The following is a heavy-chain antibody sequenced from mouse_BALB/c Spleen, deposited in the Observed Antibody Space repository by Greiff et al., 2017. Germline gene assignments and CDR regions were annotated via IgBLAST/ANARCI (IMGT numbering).Heavy chain of an antibody. CDR2: INSNGGST. V-gene: IGHV5-6-2*01. Sequence: EVQGVESGGGLVKLGGSLKLSCAASGFTFSSYYMSWVRQTPEKRLELVAAINSNGGSTYYPDTVKGRFTISRDNAKNTLYLQMSSLKSEDTALYYCARAYYERGFAYWGQGTLVTVSA. D-gene: IGHD2-10*01. CDR3: ARAYYERGFAY. CDR1: GFTFSSYY. J-gene: IGHJ3*01.